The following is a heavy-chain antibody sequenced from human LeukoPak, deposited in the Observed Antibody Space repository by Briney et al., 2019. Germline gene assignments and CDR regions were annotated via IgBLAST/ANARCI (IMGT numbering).Heavy chain of an antibody. CDR1: GFTFSSYW. D-gene: IGHD3-22*01. CDR3: ARGNSGSYDAFDI. V-gene: IGHV3-7*01. CDR2: IKQDGSEE. J-gene: IGHJ3*02. Sequence: GGSLRLSCAASGFTFSSYWMSWVRQAPGKGLEWVANIKQDGSEEYYVDSVKGRFTISRDNAKNSLYLQMNSLRAEDTAVYYCARGNSGSYDAFDIWGQGTMVTVSS.